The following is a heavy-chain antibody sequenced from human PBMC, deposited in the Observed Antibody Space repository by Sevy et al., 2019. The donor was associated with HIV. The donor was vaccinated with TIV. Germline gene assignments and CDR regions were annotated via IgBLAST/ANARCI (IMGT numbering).Heavy chain of an antibody. CDR1: GGAISSYY. Sequence: SETLSLTCTVSGGAISSYYWSWIGQPAGKGLEWIGRIYTSGSTNYNPSLKSRVTMSVDTSKNQFSLKLSSVTAADTAVYYCARERPAASGDWDAFDIWGQGTMVTVSS. J-gene: IGHJ3*02. D-gene: IGHD2-2*01. V-gene: IGHV4-4*07. CDR2: IYTSGST. CDR3: ARERPAASGDWDAFDI.